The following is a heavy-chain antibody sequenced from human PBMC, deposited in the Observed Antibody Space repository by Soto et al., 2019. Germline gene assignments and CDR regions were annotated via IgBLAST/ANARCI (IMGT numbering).Heavy chain of an antibody. Sequence: PSETLSLTCAVSGGSTSSGGYSWRWIRQPPGKGLEWIGYIYHSGSTYYNPSLKSRVTISVDTSKNQFSLRLSSVTAADTAVYHCARQMFIGGMDVWGQGTTVTV. CDR1: GGSTSSGGYS. V-gene: IGHV4-30-2*01. CDR2: IYHSGST. CDR3: ARQMFIGGMDV. J-gene: IGHJ6*02. D-gene: IGHD2-15*01.